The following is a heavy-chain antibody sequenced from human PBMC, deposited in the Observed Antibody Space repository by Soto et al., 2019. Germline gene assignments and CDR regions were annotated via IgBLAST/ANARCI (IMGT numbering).Heavy chain of an antibody. CDR2: IGPAGDT. CDR1: GFTFNTYD. V-gene: IGHV3-13*04. D-gene: IGHD7-27*01. J-gene: IGHJ4*02. CDR3: ASLGAYIF. Sequence: EVHLVESGGGLAQPGGSLRLSCAASGFTFNTYDLHWVRQEAGKGLEWVSTIGPAGDTYYASSVKGRFTISRDNAKNSFPLQMDTLRAGDTAVYYCASLGAYIFWGQGAQVTVSS.